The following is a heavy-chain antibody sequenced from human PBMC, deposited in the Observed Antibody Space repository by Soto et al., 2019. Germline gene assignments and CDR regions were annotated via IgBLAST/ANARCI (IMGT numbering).Heavy chain of an antibody. J-gene: IGHJ4*02. D-gene: IGHD6-6*01. CDR3: ARVGGIGAPPGPDY. CDR1: GGIFSSYA. CDR2: VIPILGQA. V-gene: IGHV1-69*01. Sequence: QVQLVQSGAEVKKPGSSVKVSCKASGGIFSSYAISWLRQAPGQGLEWMGAVIPILGQAYYAQDLQDRVSITADASTRTTYMELSSLRSEDTAVYFCARVGGIGAPPGPDYWGQGTLVTVSS.